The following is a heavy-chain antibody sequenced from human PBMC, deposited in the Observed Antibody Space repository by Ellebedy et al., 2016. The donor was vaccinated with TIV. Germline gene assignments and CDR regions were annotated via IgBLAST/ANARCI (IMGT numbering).Heavy chain of an antibody. D-gene: IGHD2-8*01. CDR2: IFNGNT. CDR3: ARNGGGLGY. Sequence: AASVKVSCKGSGYTFSNYDIAWVRQSPGQGLEWMGWIFNGNTYYAQKFHGRVTMTTDTSTNTAYMELRSLRSDDTAMYFCARNGGGLGYWGQGTLVTVSS. CDR1: GYTFSNYD. V-gene: IGHV1-18*01. J-gene: IGHJ4*02.